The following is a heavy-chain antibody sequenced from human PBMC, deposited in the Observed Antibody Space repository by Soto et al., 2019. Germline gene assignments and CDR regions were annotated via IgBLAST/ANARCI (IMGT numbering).Heavy chain of an antibody. Sequence: QVQLVQSGAEVKKPGASVKVSCKASGYTFTSYGISWVRQAPGQGLEWMGWISAYNGNTNYAQKLQSRVTMTTDTATRTAYMELRSLRSDDTAVYSCVVAAQPYYFDYWGQGTLVTVSS. D-gene: IGHD2-15*01. J-gene: IGHJ4*02. CDR2: ISAYNGNT. CDR3: VVAAQPYYFDY. CDR1: GYTFTSYG. V-gene: IGHV1-18*01.